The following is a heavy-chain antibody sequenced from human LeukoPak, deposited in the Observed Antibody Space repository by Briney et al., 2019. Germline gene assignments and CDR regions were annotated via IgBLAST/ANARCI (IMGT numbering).Heavy chain of an antibody. D-gene: IGHD2-15*01. CDR3: ARFSAMVAVTRWFDP. CDR1: GVSLSGSY. CDR2: INHRGST. V-gene: IGHV4-34*01. J-gene: IGHJ5*02. Sequence: SETLSLTCAVQGVSLSGSYWNWIRQPPGEGLEWVGEINHRGSTNYNPSLKSRVSISVDTSKNQLFLKLSSVTAADTAVYYCARFSAMVAVTRWFDPWGQGTLVTVS.